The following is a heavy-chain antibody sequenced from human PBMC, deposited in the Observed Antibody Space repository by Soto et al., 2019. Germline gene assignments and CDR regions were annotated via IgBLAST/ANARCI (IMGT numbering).Heavy chain of an antibody. CDR2: IYYSGST. Sequence: PSETLSLTCTVSGGSISSYYWSWIRQPPGKGLEWIGYIYYSGSTNYNPSLKSRVTISVDTSKNQFSLKLSSVTAADTAVYYCAGSVGSGSYYMKKLIDYWGQGTLVTLSS. J-gene: IGHJ4*02. CDR3: AGSVGSGSYYMKKLIDY. D-gene: IGHD3-10*01. V-gene: IGHV4-59*01. CDR1: GGSISSYY.